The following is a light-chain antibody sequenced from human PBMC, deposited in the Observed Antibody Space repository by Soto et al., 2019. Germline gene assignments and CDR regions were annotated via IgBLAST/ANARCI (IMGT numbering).Light chain of an antibody. Sequence: EIVMTQSTATLSVSPGERATLSCSASQSVSSNLAWYQQKPGQAPRLLIYGASTRATGIPARFSGSGSGTEFTLTISSLQSEDFAVYYCQQYNNWPPCTFGQGTKLEIK. J-gene: IGKJ2*02. CDR2: GAS. V-gene: IGKV3-15*01. CDR1: QSVSSN. CDR3: QQYNNWPPCT.